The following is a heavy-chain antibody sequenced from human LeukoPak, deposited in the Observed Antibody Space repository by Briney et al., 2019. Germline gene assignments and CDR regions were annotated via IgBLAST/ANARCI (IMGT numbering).Heavy chain of an antibody. CDR2: IYGDGSFT. D-gene: IGHD6-6*01. Sequence: PGGSLRLSCAASGFTFSNFWMHWVRQAPGKGLVWVALIYGDGSFTRYADSVKGRFTISRDNAKNTVYLQMNSLRVEDTAVYYCARGPNSNWSGLDFWGQGTLLTVSS. J-gene: IGHJ4*02. V-gene: IGHV3-74*01. CDR3: ARGPNSNWSGLDF. CDR1: GFTFSNFW.